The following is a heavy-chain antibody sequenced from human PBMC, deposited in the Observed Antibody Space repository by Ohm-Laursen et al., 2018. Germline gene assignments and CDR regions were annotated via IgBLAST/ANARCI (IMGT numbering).Heavy chain of an antibody. Sequence: GSLVKVSCKASAYTFTGYYIHWVRQAPGQGLECMGWINPNGGDTNYAQDFQGRVTMTRDTSISTAYMELSRLRFDDTAVYYCARGALSRDGTYYFDYWGLGTLVTVSS. D-gene: IGHD1-1*01. CDR2: INPNGGDT. J-gene: IGHJ4*01. V-gene: IGHV1-2*02. CDR1: AYTFTGYY. CDR3: ARGALSRDGTYYFDY.